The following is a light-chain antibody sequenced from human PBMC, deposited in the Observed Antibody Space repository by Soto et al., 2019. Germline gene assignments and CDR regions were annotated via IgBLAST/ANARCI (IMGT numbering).Light chain of an antibody. CDR2: GAS. V-gene: IGKV3-20*01. CDR3: QQYGSASIT. CDR1: RDVSSGL. Sequence: VLTQSPGTQSLSPGERATLSCRASRDVSSGLLAWYQQKPGQAPRLLIYGASSRATGIPDRSTGSGSRTDFTLTISSLEPEDFALYHCQQYGSASITFGQGTRLEIK. J-gene: IGKJ5*01.